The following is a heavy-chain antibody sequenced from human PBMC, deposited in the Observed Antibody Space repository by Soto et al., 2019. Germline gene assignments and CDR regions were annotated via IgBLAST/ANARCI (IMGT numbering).Heavy chain of an antibody. CDR2: ISYDGSYK. Sequence: GGSLRLSCAASGFTFSSYVMHWVRQAPGKGLEWVAVISYDGSYKYYADSVKGRFTISRDNSKNTLCLQMNSLRAEDTAVYYCATRSIAARVAWFDPWGQGTLVTVSS. CDR3: ATRSIAARVAWFDP. D-gene: IGHD6-6*01. CDR1: GFTFSSYV. J-gene: IGHJ5*02. V-gene: IGHV3-33*08.